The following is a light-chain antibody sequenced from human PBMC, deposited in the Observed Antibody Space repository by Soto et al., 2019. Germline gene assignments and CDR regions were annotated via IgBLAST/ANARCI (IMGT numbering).Light chain of an antibody. CDR3: SSYTSSSALVV. Sequence: QSALTQPASVSGSPGQSITISCTGTSSDVGGYSFVSWYQQHPGKAPKLMIYEVNNRPSGVSNRFSGSKSGNTASLTISGLQAEDDADYYCSSYTSSSALVVFGGGTKLTVL. J-gene: IGLJ3*02. V-gene: IGLV2-14*01. CDR2: EVN. CDR1: SSDVGGYSF.